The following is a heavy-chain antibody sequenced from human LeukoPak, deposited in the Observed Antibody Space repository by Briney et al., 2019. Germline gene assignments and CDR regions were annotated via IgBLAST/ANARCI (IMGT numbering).Heavy chain of an antibody. CDR2: ITYSGGST. CDR1: GFTFSSYA. J-gene: IGHJ3*02. Sequence: PGGSLRLSCVASGFTFSSYAMSWVRQAPGKGLEWVSIITYSGGSTYYADSVKGRFTISRDNSKNTLYLQMNSLRADDTAVYYCSKDVTYFYDNSGSLGAFHIWGQGTMVTVSS. CDR3: SKDVTYFYDNSGSLGAFHI. D-gene: IGHD3-22*01. V-gene: IGHV3-23*01.